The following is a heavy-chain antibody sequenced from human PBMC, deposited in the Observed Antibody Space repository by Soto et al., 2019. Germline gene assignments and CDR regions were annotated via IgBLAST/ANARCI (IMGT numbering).Heavy chain of an antibody. CDR2: IYYSGST. CDR3: ARDGLHGYAY. Sequence: QVQLQESGPGLVKPSQTLSLTCTVSGGSISSDDYYWSWISQPPGKGLEWIGYIYYSGSTYYYPSLKSRVTISVDTSEYQFSLKLSSVTAADTAVYYCARDGLHGYAYWGQGTLVTVSS. V-gene: IGHV4-30-4*01. J-gene: IGHJ4*02. D-gene: IGHD3-16*01. CDR1: GGSISSDDYY.